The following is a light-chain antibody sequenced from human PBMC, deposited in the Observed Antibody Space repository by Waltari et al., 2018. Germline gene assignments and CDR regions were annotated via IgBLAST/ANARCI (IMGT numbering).Light chain of an antibody. J-gene: IGLJ3*02. CDR3: LLYMGSSIFV. CDR2: KGN. CDR1: SGSVSTTSY. V-gene: IGLV8-61*01. Sequence: QTVVTQEPSLSVSPGGTVTLTCALSSGSVSTTSYASWYQQTPGQAPRTLVYKGNSRSSGVPDRFSGSILGNKAALTITGAQAEDECDYYCLLYMGSSIFVFGGGTKLTVL.